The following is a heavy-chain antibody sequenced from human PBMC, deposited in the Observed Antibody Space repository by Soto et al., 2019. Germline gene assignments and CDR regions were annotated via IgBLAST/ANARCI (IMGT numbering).Heavy chain of an antibody. CDR2: IWYDGSNK. Sequence: LRLSCAASGFTFSSYGMHWVRQAPGKGLEWVAVIWYDGSNKYYADSVKGRFTISRDNSKNTLYLQMNSLRAEDTAVYYCARDTVYCSGGSCYSSYYYGMDVWGQGTTVTVSS. V-gene: IGHV3-33*01. J-gene: IGHJ6*02. CDR1: GFTFSSYG. CDR3: ARDTVYCSGGSCYSSYYYGMDV. D-gene: IGHD2-15*01.